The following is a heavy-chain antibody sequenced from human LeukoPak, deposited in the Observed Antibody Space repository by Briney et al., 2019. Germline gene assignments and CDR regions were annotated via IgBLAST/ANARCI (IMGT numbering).Heavy chain of an antibody. Sequence: GGSLRLSCVASGYTFSNYWMSWVRQAPGKGLEWVANINQDGSEKYYMDSVKGRFTISRDNAKNSLYLQMNSLRAEDTAVFYCARPGTTYYDFWSGYSSAFDIWGQGTMVTVSS. J-gene: IGHJ3*02. CDR1: GYTFSNYW. D-gene: IGHD3-3*01. V-gene: IGHV3-7*01. CDR2: INQDGSEK. CDR3: ARPGTTYYDFWSGYSSAFDI.